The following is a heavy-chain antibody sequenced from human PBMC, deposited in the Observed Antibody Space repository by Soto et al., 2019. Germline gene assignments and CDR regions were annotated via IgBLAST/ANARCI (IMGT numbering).Heavy chain of an antibody. J-gene: IGHJ3*02. CDR3: ARDRDSSSFGAFDI. V-gene: IGHV3-33*01. Sequence: SLRLSCAASGFTFSSYGMHWVRQAPGKGLEWVAVIWYDGSNKYYADSVKGRFTISRDNSKNTLYLQMNSLRAEDTAVYYCARDRDSSSFGAFDIWGQGTMVTVSS. CDR2: IWYDGSNK. CDR1: GFTFSSYG. D-gene: IGHD6-13*01.